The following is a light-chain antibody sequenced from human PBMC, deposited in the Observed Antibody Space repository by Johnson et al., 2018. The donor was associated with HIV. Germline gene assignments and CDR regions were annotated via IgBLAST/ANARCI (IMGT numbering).Light chain of an antibody. CDR3: GTLDSSLSAYV. CDR1: SSNIGNNY. CDR2: DNN. J-gene: IGLJ1*01. V-gene: IGLV1-51*01. Sequence: QAVLTQPPSVSAAPGQKVTISCSGSSSNIGNNYVSWYQQLPGTAPKLLIYDNNKRPSGIPDRFSGSKSGTSATLGILELQTGDEADYYCGTLDSSLSAYVVGTGTKVTVL.